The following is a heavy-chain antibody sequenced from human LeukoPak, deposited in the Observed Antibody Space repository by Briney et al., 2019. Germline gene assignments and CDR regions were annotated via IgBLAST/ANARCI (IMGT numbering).Heavy chain of an antibody. V-gene: IGHV4-59*01. CDR2: ISYSGST. CDR3: ARGRLGGSGSYYNVLDY. Sequence: SETLSLTCTVSGGSISSYYWSWIRQPPGKGLEWIGYISYSGSTNYNPSLKSRVTISVDTSRNQFSLKLSSVTAADTAVYFCARGRLGGSGSYYNVLDYWGQGTLVTVSS. D-gene: IGHD3-10*01. CDR1: GGSISSYY. J-gene: IGHJ4*02.